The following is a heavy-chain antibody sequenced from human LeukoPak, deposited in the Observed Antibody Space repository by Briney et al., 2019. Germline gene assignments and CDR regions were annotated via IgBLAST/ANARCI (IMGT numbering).Heavy chain of an antibody. Sequence: ASVKVSCKASGYTFTSYGISWVRQAPGQGHEWMGWISAYNGNTNYAQKLQGRVTMTTDTSTSTAYMELRSLRSDDTAVYYCARLQAVVVPAATPRHNYYYYYYMDVWGKGTTVTVSS. CDR2: ISAYNGNT. CDR3: ARLQAVVVPAATPRHNYYYYYYMDV. CDR1: GYTFTSYG. V-gene: IGHV1-18*01. J-gene: IGHJ6*03. D-gene: IGHD2-2*01.